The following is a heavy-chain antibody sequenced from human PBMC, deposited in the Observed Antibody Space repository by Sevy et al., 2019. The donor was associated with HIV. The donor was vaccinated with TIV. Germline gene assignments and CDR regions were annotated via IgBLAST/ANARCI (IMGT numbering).Heavy chain of an antibody. J-gene: IGHJ5*01. CDR1: SGSVSSGNNY. D-gene: IGHD5-18*01. Sequence: SETLSLTCIVSSGSVSSGNNYWSWIRQPPGKGLEWIGDIYYSGNTKYNPSLKSRVTISIDTCKNRFSLNLTSVTAAETAVYYCAGDGREERFSYGPFDSWGQGILVTVSS. CDR3: AGDGREERFSYGPFDS. CDR2: IYYSGNT. V-gene: IGHV4-61*01.